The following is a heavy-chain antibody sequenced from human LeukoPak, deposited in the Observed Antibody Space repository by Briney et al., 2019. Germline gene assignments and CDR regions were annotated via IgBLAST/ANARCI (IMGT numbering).Heavy chain of an antibody. CDR2: ISSSGSDI. D-gene: IGHD4-23*01. V-gene: IGHV3-48*03. CDR1: GFTFSNYE. CDR3: ARDYGGSSPFDY. J-gene: IGHJ4*02. Sequence: GGSLRLSCAASGFTFSNYEMHWVRQAPGKGLEWVSYISSSGSDIYYADSVKGRFAISRDNAKNSLYLHMNSLRAEDTAVYYCARDYGGSSPFDYWGQGTPVTVSS.